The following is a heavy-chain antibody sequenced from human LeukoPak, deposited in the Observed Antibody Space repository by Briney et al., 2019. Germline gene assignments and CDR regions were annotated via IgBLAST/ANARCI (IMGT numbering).Heavy chain of an antibody. CDR3: ARGNRDGYNFILGY. V-gene: IGHV4-31*03. J-gene: IGHJ4*02. D-gene: IGHD5-24*01. Sequence: PSETLSLTCTVSGGSISSGGYYWSWIRQHPGKGLEWIGYIYYGGSTYYNPSLKSRVTISVDTSKNQFSLKLSSVTAADTAVYYCARGNRDGYNFILGYWGQGTLVTVSS. CDR1: GGSISSGGYY. CDR2: IYYGGST.